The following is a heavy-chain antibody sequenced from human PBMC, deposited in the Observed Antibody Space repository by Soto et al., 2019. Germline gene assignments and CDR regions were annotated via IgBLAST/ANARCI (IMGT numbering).Heavy chain of an antibody. Sequence: QVQLQQWGAGLLKPSETLSLTCAVYDGSFSGYYWSWIRQPPGKGLEWIGEINHSGSTNYNPSLKSRVTISVDTSKNQFSLKLSSVTAADTAVYYCARGHVPSGGLVEIDYWGQGTLVTVSS. CDR1: DGSFSGYY. V-gene: IGHV4-34*01. J-gene: IGHJ4*02. CDR2: INHSGST. D-gene: IGHD1-26*01. CDR3: ARGHVPSGGLVEIDY.